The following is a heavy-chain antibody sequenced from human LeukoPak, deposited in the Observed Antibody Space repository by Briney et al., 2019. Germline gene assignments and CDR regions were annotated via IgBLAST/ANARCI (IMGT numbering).Heavy chain of an antibody. CDR1: GYTFSDHY. Sequence: ASVKVSCKASGYTFSDHYIYWMRQTPGQGLQWMGWINPNGGTDVARKFQGRVTMTRDMSLNTAYLELTRLSVDDTAVYFCARGGTNLVLIGNFFDYWGQGTLVTVSS. D-gene: IGHD1-1*01. CDR3: ARGGTNLVLIGNFFDY. J-gene: IGHJ4*01. V-gene: IGHV1-2*02. CDR2: INPNGGT.